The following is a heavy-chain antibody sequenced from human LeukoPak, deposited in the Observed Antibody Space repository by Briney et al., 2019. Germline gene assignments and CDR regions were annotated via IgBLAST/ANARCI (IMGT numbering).Heavy chain of an antibody. CDR3: ARVDNRYYDFWSGYLEPLYHYYYGMDV. V-gene: IGHV1-8*01. Sequence: ASVKVSCKASGYTFTSYDINWVRQATGQGLEWMGWMNPNSGNTGYAQKFQGRVTMTRNTSISTAYMELSSLRSEDTAVYYCARVDNRYYDFWSGYLEPLYHYYYGMDVWGQGTTVTVSS. CDR2: MNPNSGNT. D-gene: IGHD3-3*01. J-gene: IGHJ6*02. CDR1: GYTFTSYD.